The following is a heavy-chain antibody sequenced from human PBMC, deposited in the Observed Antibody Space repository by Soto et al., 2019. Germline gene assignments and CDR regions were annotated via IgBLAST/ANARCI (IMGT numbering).Heavy chain of an antibody. D-gene: IGHD6-13*01. CDR2: ISRSGSTI. V-gene: IGHV3-11*04. J-gene: IGHJ5*02. Sequence: GGSLRLSCAASGFTFSDYYMCWLRQAPGKGLEWVSYISRSGSTIYYADSLKGRFTISRDNARNSLYLQMNSLRAEDTAVYYCTRDASRDSSARGWFDPWGPGTLVTVSS. CDR1: GFTFSDYY. CDR3: TRDASRDSSARGWFDP.